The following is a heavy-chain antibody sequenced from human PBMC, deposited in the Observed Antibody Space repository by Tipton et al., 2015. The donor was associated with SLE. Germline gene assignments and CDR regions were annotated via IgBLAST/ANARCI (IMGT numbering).Heavy chain of an antibody. D-gene: IGHD2-2*01. J-gene: IGHJ4*02. CDR1: GFTFADYA. Sequence: SLRLSCTASGFTFADYAMSWVRQAPGKGLEWVGFTGTKAYGGTTEYAASVQGRFTISRDDSRSVAYPQMNSLKTEDTAVYYCVRDSSLWSTDYWGQGTLVTVSS. CDR3: VRDSSLWSTDY. V-gene: IGHV3-49*04. CDR2: TGTKAYGGTT.